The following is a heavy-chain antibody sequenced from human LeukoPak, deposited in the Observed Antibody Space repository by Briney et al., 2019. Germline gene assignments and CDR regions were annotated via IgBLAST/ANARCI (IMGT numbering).Heavy chain of an antibody. CDR1: GFTVSNNY. Sequence: GGSLRLSCAASGFTVSNNYMSWVRQAPGKGLEWVSVIYSGGMTYNADSVKGRFTISRDNSKNTLYLQMNSLRLEDTATYYCARTRGNAFDIWGQGTMVTVSS. V-gene: IGHV3-53*01. D-gene: IGHD3-16*01. CDR2: IYSGGMT. CDR3: ARTRGNAFDI. J-gene: IGHJ3*02.